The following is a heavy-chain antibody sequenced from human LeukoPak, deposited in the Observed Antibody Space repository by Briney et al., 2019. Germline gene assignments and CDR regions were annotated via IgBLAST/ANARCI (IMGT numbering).Heavy chain of an antibody. CDR2: IYYSGST. Sequence: PSETLSLTCTVSGGSISSYYWSWIRQPPGKGLEWIGYIYYSGSTNYNPSLKSRVTISVDTSKNQFSLKLSSVTAADTAVYYCARYYYDSSGYYYFDYWGQGTLVTVSS. D-gene: IGHD3-22*01. CDR3: ARYYYDSSGYYYFDY. J-gene: IGHJ4*02. CDR1: GGSISSYY. V-gene: IGHV4-59*01.